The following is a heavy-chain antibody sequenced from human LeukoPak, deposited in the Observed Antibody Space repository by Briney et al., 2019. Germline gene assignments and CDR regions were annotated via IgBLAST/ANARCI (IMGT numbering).Heavy chain of an antibody. V-gene: IGHV1-24*01. J-gene: IGHJ5*02. CDR2: FDPEDGET. D-gene: IGHD3-3*01. CDR3: ATVLRLLGPTPGGRWFDP. CDR1: GYTLTELS. Sequence: ASVKVSCKVSGYTLTELSMHWVRQAPGKGHEWMGGFDPEDGETIYAQKFQGRVTMTEDTSTDTAYMELSSLRSEDTAVYYCATVLRLLGPTPGGRWFDPWCQGTLVTVSS.